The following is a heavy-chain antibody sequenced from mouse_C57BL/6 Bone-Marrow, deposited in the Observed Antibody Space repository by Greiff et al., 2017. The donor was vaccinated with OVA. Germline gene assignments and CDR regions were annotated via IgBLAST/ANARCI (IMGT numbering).Heavy chain of an antibody. J-gene: IGHJ2*01. CDR1: GFHIKDDY. Sequence: EVKLEESGAELVRPGASVKLSCTASGFHIKDDYMHWVKQRPEQGLEWIGWIDPENGDTEYASKFQGKATITADTSSNTAYLQLSSLTSEVTAVYYCTHYYGSSYGDYWGQGTTLTVSS. CDR3: THYYGSSYGDY. D-gene: IGHD1-1*01. V-gene: IGHV14-4*01. CDR2: IDPENGDT.